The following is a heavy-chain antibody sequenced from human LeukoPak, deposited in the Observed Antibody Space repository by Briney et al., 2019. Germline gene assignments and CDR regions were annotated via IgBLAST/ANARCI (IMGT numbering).Heavy chain of an antibody. CDR3: AKVGHIVVVPAAIDY. V-gene: IGHV3-66*01. J-gene: IGHJ4*02. D-gene: IGHD2-2*01. CDR1: GITVSSNH. CDR2: IYSGGST. Sequence: GGSLRLSCAASGITVSSNHMSWVRQAPGKGLEWVSVIYSGGSTHYADSVKGRFTISRDNSKNTLYLQMNSLRAEDTAVYYCAKVGHIVVVPAAIDYWGQGTLVTVSS.